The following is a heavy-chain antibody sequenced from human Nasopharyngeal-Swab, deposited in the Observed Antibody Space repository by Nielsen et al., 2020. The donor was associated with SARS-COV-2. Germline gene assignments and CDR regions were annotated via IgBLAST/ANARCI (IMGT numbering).Heavy chain of an antibody. V-gene: IGHV1-2*02. CDR3: ARDYYDNYDSDY. Sequence: VRQAPGKGLEWVGCINPDSGDTQYAQKFQGRVTVTSDRSRSTAYIDLSRLRSDDTAVYYCARDYYDNYDSDYWGQGTLVTVSS. CDR2: INPDSGDT. D-gene: IGHD3-22*01. J-gene: IGHJ4*02.